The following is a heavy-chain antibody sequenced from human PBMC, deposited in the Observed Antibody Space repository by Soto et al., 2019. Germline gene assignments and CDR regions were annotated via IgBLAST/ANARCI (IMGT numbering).Heavy chain of an antibody. V-gene: IGHV3-23*01. D-gene: IGHD2-2*01. J-gene: IGHJ4*02. CDR1: GFTFSGYA. CDR3: AKGGEYQLPWFDY. CDR2: ISGSGDTT. Sequence: GGSLRLSCAASGFTFSGYAMSWVRQAPGKGLEWVSSISGSGDTTYYADSVQGRFTVSRDNSKKTLYLQMNSLRADDTAVYYCAKGGEYQLPWFDYWGQGTLVTVSS.